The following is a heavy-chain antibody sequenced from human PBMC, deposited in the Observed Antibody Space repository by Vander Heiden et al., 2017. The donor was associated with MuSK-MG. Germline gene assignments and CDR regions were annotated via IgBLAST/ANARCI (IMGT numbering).Heavy chain of an antibody. J-gene: IGHJ6*02. V-gene: IGHV1-46*01. CDR3: ARRGSSAAARYYGMDV. CDR1: GSNFTSYS. D-gene: IGHD6-13*01. Sequence: QVQLVQSGAEVKKPGASVPVSCKASGSNFTSYSMHWVRQAPGPRLEWMGINNPSGGSTSYAQKFQGRVNMTRDTSTSTVYMELSSLRSEDTAVYYCARRGSSAAARYYGMDVWGQGTTGTVSS. CDR2: NNPSGGST.